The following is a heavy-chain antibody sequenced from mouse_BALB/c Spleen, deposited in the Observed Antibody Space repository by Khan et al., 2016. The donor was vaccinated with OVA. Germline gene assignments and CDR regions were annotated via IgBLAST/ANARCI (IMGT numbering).Heavy chain of an antibody. CDR2: ISYSGYT. Sequence: EVQLQESGPGLVKPSQSLSLTCTVTGYSITSDYAWDWIRQFPGNKLEWMGYISYSGYTSYNPSLKSRISISRDTSKNQFFLQLTSVTTEDTATYYGERNNYYGYAKDYWGQGTSVTVSS. D-gene: IGHD1-1*01. J-gene: IGHJ4*01. CDR3: ERNNYYGYAKDY. V-gene: IGHV3-2*02. CDR1: GYSITSDYA.